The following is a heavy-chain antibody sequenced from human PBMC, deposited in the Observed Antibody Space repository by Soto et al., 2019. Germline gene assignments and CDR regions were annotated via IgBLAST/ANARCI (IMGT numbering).Heavy chain of an antibody. J-gene: IGHJ6*02. CDR1: GGSISNYY. D-gene: IGHD4-17*01. CDR3: ARGTTVTSTYYYYYGMDV. V-gene: IGHV4-59*01. Sequence: SETLSLTCTVSGGSISNYYWSWIRQPPGKGLEWIGYIFYSGSTNYNPSLKSRVTISVDTSKNQFSLKLSSVTAADTAMYYCARGTTVTSTYYYYYGMDVWGQGTTVT. CDR2: IFYSGST.